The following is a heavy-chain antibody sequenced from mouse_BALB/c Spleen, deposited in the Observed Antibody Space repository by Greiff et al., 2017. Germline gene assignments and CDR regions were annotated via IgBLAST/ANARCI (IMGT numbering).Heavy chain of an antibody. Sequence: VQVVESGPGLVAPSQSLSITCTVSGFSLTSYDISWIRQPPGKGLEWLGVIWTGGGTNYNSAFMSRLSISKDNSKSQVFFKMNSLQANDTAIYYCARNWDYWGQGTTLTVSS. J-gene: IGHJ2*01. CDR1: GFSLTSYD. CDR2: IWTGGGT. D-gene: IGHD4-1*01. CDR3: ARNWDY. V-gene: IGHV2-9-2*01.